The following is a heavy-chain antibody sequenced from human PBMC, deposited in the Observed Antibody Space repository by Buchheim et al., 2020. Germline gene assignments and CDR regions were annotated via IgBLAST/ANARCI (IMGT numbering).Heavy chain of an antibody. CDR3: ARDRQRYSGRYLNDY. D-gene: IGHD1-26*01. CDR1: RFTFSDYW. Sequence: EVQLVESGGGLVQPGGSLRLSCAASRFTFSDYWMSWVRQAPGKGLEWVANIREDGSEKYYVDFVKGRFTISRDNAKNSLYLQMNSLRAEDTAVYYCARDRQRYSGRYLNDYWGQGTL. V-gene: IGHV3-7*01. J-gene: IGHJ4*02. CDR2: IREDGSEK.